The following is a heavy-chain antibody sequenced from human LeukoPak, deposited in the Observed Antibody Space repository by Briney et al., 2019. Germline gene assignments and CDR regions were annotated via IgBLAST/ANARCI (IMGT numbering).Heavy chain of an antibody. J-gene: IGHJ3*02. CDR2: IFYNEGT. Sequence: GSLRLSCAASGFTFSDYYMSWIRQAPGKGLEWIGYIFYNEGTSYNPSLKSRVTISVDTSNNQLSLKVNSVTAADTAMYYCVKSNSRYQPWTLDIWGRGTMVTVSS. CDR3: VKSNSRYQPWTLDI. CDR1: GFTFSDYY. D-gene: IGHD2-2*01. V-gene: IGHV4-59*01.